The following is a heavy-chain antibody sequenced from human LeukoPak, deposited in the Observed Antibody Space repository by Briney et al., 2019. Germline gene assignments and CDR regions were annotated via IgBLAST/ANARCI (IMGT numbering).Heavy chain of an antibody. CDR1: GGSISSGGYY. CDR2: IYYSGST. D-gene: IGHD5-18*01. Sequence: PSETLSLTCTVSGGSISSGGYYWSWIRQHPGKGLECIGYIYYSGSTYYNPSLKSRVTISVDTSKNQFSLKLSSVTAADTAVYYCARGYGYSYGYYFDYWGQRTLVTVSS. J-gene: IGHJ4*02. CDR3: ARGYGYSYGYYFDY. V-gene: IGHV4-31*03.